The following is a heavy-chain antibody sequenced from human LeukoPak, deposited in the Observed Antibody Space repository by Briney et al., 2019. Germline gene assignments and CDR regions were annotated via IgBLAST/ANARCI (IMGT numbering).Heavy chain of an antibody. CDR1: GFSLSTSGMC. Sequence: SGPALVKPTQTLTLTCTFSGFSLSTSGMCVSWIRQPPGKALEWLARIDWDDDKYYSTSLKTRLTISKDTSKNQVVLTMTNMDPVDTATYYCARTICSAPYLQGAFDYWGQGTLVTVSS. D-gene: IGHD6-19*01. CDR2: IDWDDDK. V-gene: IGHV2-70*11. CDR3: ARTICSAPYLQGAFDY. J-gene: IGHJ4*02.